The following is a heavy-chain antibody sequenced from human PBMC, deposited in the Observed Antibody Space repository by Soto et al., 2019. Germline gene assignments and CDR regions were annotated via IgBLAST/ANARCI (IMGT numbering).Heavy chain of an antibody. D-gene: IGHD2-15*01. CDR2: INPSGGST. V-gene: IGHV1-46*03. CDR1: GYTFTSYY. Sequence: ASVKVSCKASGYTFTSYYMHWVRQAPGQGLEWKGIINPSGGSTSYAQKFQGRVTMTRDTSTSTVYMELSSLRSEDTAVYYCARVTGRVSGYCSGGSCDPFDYWGQGTLVPSPQ. J-gene: IGHJ4*02. CDR3: ARVTGRVSGYCSGGSCDPFDY.